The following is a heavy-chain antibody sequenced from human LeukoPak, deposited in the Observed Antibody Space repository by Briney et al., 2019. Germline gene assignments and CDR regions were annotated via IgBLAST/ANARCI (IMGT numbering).Heavy chain of an antibody. CDR2: IYSGGST. J-gene: IGHJ4*02. CDR3: ARVQSGSGSFDY. Sequence: PGGSLRLSCAASGFTVSSNYMSWVRQAPGKGLEWASVIYSGGSTYYADSVKGRFTISRDNSKNTLYLQMNSLRAEDTAVYYCARVQSGSGSFDYWGQGTLVTVSS. CDR1: GFTVSSNY. V-gene: IGHV3-53*01. D-gene: IGHD3-10*01.